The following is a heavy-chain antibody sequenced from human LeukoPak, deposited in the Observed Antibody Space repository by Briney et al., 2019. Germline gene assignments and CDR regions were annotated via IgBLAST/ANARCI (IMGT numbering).Heavy chain of an antibody. CDR3: ARHMGAEYSGSYYGFDY. J-gene: IGHJ4*02. D-gene: IGHD1-26*01. Sequence: SETLSLTCTVSGGSISSYYWSWIRQPPGKGLEWIGYIYTSGSTNYNPSLKSRVTISVDTSKNQFSLKLSSVTAADTAVYYCARHMGAEYSGSYYGFDYWGQGTLVTVSS. CDR2: IYTSGST. V-gene: IGHV4-4*09. CDR1: GGSISSYY.